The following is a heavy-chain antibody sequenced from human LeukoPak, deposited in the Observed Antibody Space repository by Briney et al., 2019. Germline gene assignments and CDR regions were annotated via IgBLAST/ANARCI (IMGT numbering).Heavy chain of an antibody. CDR2: VDPEDGEI. CDR1: GYTFSDHY. V-gene: IGHV1-69-2*01. CDR3: ATGGIVPGDPLEY. D-gene: IGHD2-15*01. Sequence: ASVKVSCKASGYTFSDHYIHWVQHAPGKGPEWMGHVDPEDGEIRYAEKFQGRVTITADTSTDTSYLELSSLRSEDTALYCCATGGIVPGDPLEYWGKGTLVTVSS. J-gene: IGHJ4*02.